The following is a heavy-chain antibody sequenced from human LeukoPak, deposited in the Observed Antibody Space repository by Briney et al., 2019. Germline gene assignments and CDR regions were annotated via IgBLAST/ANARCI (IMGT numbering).Heavy chain of an antibody. J-gene: IGHJ4*02. V-gene: IGHV3-23*01. CDR2: ISGSGGST. Sequence: GGSLRLSCAASGFTFSSYAMSWVRQAPGKGLEWVSAISGSGGSTYYADSVKGRFTISRDNSKNTLYLQMNSLRAEDTAVYYCARSRDSSGYYYYWGQGTLVTVSS. CDR1: GFTFSSYA. CDR3: ARSRDSSGYYYY. D-gene: IGHD3-22*01.